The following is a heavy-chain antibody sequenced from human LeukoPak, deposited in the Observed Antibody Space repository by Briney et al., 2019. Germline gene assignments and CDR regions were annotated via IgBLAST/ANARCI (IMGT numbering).Heavy chain of an antibody. CDR1: GYTFTSYG. V-gene: IGHV1-18*01. D-gene: IGHD2-21*01. CDR3: ARAAAYCGGDCPGYYYYYYMDV. CDR2: ISAYNGNT. Sequence: ASVKVSCKASGYTFTSYGISWVRQAPGQGLEWMRWISAYNGNTNYAQKLQGRVTMTTDTSTSTAYMELRSLRSDDTAVYYCARAAAYCGGDCPGYYYYYYMDVWGKGTTVTVSS. J-gene: IGHJ6*03.